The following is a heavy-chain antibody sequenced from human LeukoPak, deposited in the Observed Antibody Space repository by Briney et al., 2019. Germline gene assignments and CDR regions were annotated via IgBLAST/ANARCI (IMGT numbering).Heavy chain of an antibody. V-gene: IGHV1-18*01. J-gene: IGHJ4*02. CDR1: GYTFTSYG. CDR2: ISAYNGNT. CDR3: ARGRQWPGRLHY. D-gene: IGHD6-19*01. Sequence: ASVKVSSKASGYTFTSYGISWVRQAPGQGLEWMGWISAYNGNTSYAQKLQGRVTMTTDTSTSTPYMELRSLRSDDTAVYYCARGRQWPGRLHYWGQGTLVTVSS.